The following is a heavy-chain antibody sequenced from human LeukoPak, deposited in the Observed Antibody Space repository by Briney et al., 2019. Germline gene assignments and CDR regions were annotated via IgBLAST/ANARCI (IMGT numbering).Heavy chain of an antibody. CDR3: ARELPPLEKYYFDY. V-gene: IGHV3-33*01. CDR1: GFTFSSYG. D-gene: IGHD3-3*01. CDR2: IWYDGSNK. Sequence: PGGSLRLPCAASGFTFSSYGMHWVRQAPGKGLQWVAVIWYDGSNKYYADSVKGRFTISRDNSKNTLSLQMNSLRAEDTAVYYCARELPPLEKYYFDYWGQGTLVTVSS. J-gene: IGHJ4*02.